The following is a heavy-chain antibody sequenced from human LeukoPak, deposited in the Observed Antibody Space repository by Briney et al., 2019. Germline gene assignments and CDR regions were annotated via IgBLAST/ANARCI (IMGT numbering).Heavy chain of an antibody. CDR3: VRDGTTVESPLDY. V-gene: IGHV1-46*01. CDR2: INPSGGST. CDR1: GYTFTSYY. J-gene: IGHJ4*02. Sequence: GASVKVSCKASGYTFTSYYMHWVRQAPGQGLEWMGIINPSGGSTSYAQKFQGRVTMTRDTSTSTVYMELSGLTSEDTAVYYCVRDGTTVESPLDYWGQGTLVTVSS. D-gene: IGHD4-17*01.